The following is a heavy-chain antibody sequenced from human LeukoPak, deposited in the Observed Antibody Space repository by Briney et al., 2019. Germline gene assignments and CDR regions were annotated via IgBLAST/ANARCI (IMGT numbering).Heavy chain of an antibody. CDR1: GFTFSSYA. V-gene: IGHV3-30*04. J-gene: IGHJ4*02. CDR2: ISYDGSNK. D-gene: IGHD3-22*01. CDR3: AKDRLPSYYDSSGYYYDFDY. Sequence: PGGSLRLSCAASGFTFSSYAMHWVRQAPGKGLEWVAVISYDGSNKYYADSVKGRFTISRDNSKNTLYLQMNSLRAEDTAVYYCAKDRLPSYYDSSGYYYDFDYWGQGTLVTVSS.